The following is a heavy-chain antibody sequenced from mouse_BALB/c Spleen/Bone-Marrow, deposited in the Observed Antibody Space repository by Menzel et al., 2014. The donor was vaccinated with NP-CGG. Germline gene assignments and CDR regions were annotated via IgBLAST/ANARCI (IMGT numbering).Heavy chain of an antibody. CDR3: ARSSSYDYDVGFAY. CDR2: ISYSGST. J-gene: IGHJ3*01. Sequence: VQLQQSGPGLVKPSQSLSLTRIATGYSITRDYAWNWIRQFPGNKLEWMGYISYSGSTTYNPSLESRISITRDTSKNQFFLQLNSVTTEDTATYYCARSSSYDYDVGFAYWGQGTLVTVSA. D-gene: IGHD2-4*01. CDR1: GYSITRDYA. V-gene: IGHV3-2*02.